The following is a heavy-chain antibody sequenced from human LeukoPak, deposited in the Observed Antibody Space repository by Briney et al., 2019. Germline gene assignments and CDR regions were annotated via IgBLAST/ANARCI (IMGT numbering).Heavy chain of an antibody. V-gene: IGHV3-64*04. J-gene: IGHJ4*02. CDR1: GFTFSTYS. CDR3: ATAKGDQWLVPSAFDY. Sequence: GGSLRLSCSASGFTFSTYSMHWVRQAPGKGLEYVSAISSNGGSTDYADSVKGRFTISRDNSKNTLYLQMNSLRAEDTAVYYCATAKGDQWLVPSAFDYWGQGTLVTVSS. D-gene: IGHD6-19*01. CDR2: ISSNGGST.